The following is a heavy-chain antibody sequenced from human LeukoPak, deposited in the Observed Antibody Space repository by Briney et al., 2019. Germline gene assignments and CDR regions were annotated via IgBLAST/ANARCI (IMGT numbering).Heavy chain of an antibody. J-gene: IGHJ4*02. CDR2: IYYSGST. Sequence: SETLSLTCTVSGGSISSGGYYWSWIRQHPGKGLEWIGYIYYSGSTYYNPSLKSRVTISVDTSKNQFSLKLSSVTAADTAVYYCARGPIRSGLLWFGEFGYWGQGTLVTVSS. CDR3: ARGPIRSGLLWFGEFGY. V-gene: IGHV4-31*03. D-gene: IGHD3-10*01. CDR1: GGSISSGGYY.